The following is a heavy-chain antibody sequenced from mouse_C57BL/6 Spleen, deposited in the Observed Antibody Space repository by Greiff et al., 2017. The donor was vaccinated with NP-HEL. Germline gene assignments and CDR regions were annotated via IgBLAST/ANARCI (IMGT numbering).Heavy chain of an antibody. Sequence: VQRVESGAELARPGASVKLSCKASGYTFTSYGISWVKQRTGQGLEWIGEIYPRSGNTYYNEKFKGKATLTADKSSSTAYMELRSLTSEDSAVYFCAREDLTGLYYFDYWGQGTTLTVSS. J-gene: IGHJ2*01. CDR1: GYTFTSYG. V-gene: IGHV1-81*01. D-gene: IGHD4-1*01. CDR2: IYPRSGNT. CDR3: AREDLTGLYYFDY.